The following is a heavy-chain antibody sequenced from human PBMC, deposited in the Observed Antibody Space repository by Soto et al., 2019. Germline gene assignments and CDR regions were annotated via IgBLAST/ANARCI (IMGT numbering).Heavy chain of an antibody. Sequence: GGSLRLSCVVSGLSLNNYAIAWVRHSPGKGLEFVSTIDVLDGAWYSDSVRGRLAISRDVSRNTVYLQMTSLRVEDTAIYFCSDWRAGGPVNLDHWGPGTRVTVSS. CDR1: GLSLNNYA. J-gene: IGHJ4*02. V-gene: IGHV3-23*01. D-gene: IGHD2-15*01. CDR2: IDVLDGA. CDR3: SDWRAGGPVNLDH.